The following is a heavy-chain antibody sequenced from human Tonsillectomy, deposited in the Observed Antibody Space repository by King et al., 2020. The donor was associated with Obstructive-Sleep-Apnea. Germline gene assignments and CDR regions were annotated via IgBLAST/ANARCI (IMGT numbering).Heavy chain of an antibody. CDR1: GFNSNDYA. J-gene: IGHJ6*02. Sequence: VQLVESGGGLVQPGRSLRLSCAASGFNSNDYAMHLVRQAPGKGLEWVSGIYWDGSRTGYADFVKGRFTISRDNAKSSLYLQMNNLKAEDTAVYYCGKDISPGGMDVWGQGTTVTVSS. CDR2: IYWDGSRT. CDR3: GKDISPGGMDV. D-gene: IGHD1-14*01. V-gene: IGHV3-9*01.